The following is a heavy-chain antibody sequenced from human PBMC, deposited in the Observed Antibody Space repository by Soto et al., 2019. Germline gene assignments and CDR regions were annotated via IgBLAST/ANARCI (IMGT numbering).Heavy chain of an antibody. J-gene: IGHJ4*02. Sequence: EEQLVESGGGLVQPGGSLTLSCAASGFTFSEHYMEWVRQAPGKGLEWVARSRNEAKSYSTDYAASVKGRFTVSRDLSMNSLYLQMNILKTEDTAVYYCSRMEGGWGQGTLVTVSS. D-gene: IGHD1-26*01. CDR1: GFTFSEHY. CDR2: SRNEAKSYST. CDR3: SRMEGG. V-gene: IGHV3-72*01.